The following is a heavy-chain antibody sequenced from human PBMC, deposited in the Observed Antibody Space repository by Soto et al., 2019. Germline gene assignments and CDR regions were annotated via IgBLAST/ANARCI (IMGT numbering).Heavy chain of an antibody. CDR3: ARDLEYDFSSAAFDI. CDR1: GYTFTSYY. D-gene: IGHD3-3*01. J-gene: IGHJ3*02. V-gene: IGHV1-46*01. Sequence: ASVKVSCNASGYTFTSYYMHWVRQAPGQGLEWMGIINPSGGSTSYAQKFQGRVTMTRDTSTSTVYMELSSLRSEDTAVYYCARDLEYDFSSAAFDIWGQGTMVTVSS. CDR2: INPSGGST.